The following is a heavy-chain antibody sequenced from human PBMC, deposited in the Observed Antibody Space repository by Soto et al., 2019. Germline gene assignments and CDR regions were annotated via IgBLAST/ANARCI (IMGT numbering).Heavy chain of an antibody. CDR1: GFTFSSYA. CDR3: AREAYYSEFESAMTPIDVTYYDFWSDPYYYYGMDV. V-gene: IGHV3-30-3*01. D-gene: IGHD3-3*01. J-gene: IGHJ6*02. CDR2: ISYDGSNK. Sequence: GGSLRLSCAASGFTFSSYAMHWVRQAPGKGLEWVAVISYDGSNKYYADSVKGRFTISRDNSKNTLYLQMNSLRAEDTAVYYCAREAYYSEFESAMTPIDVTYYDFWSDPYYYYGMDVWGQGTTVTVSS.